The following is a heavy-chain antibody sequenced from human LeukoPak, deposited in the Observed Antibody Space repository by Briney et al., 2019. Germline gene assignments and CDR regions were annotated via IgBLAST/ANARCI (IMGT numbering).Heavy chain of an antibody. CDR3: ARDYYYDSSGYPDNFDY. CDR1: GFTFSSYA. J-gene: IGHJ4*02. V-gene: IGHV3-30-3*01. Sequence: PGRSLRLSCAASGFTFSSYAMHWVRQAPGKGLEWVAVISYDGSNKYYADSVKGRFTISRDNSKNTLYLQMNSLRAEDTAVYYCARDYYYDSSGYPDNFDYWGQGTLVTVSS. D-gene: IGHD3-22*01. CDR2: ISYDGSNK.